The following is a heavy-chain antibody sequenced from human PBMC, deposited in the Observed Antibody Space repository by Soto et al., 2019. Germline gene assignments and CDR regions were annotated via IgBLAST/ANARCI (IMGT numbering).Heavy chain of an antibody. J-gene: IGHJ4*02. CDR3: ASLLHGGNSFPLDY. CDR1: GSSITNSYYY. Sequence: PSETLSLNYPVSGSSITNSYYYWGWIRQPPGKGLEWIGSIFHSGSTYYNPSLKSRVTLSVDTSKNQFSLNLTSVTAADTAVYYSASLLHGGNSFPLDYWGQGTLVTVSS. CDR2: IFHSGST. V-gene: IGHV4-39*01. D-gene: IGHD3-16*02.